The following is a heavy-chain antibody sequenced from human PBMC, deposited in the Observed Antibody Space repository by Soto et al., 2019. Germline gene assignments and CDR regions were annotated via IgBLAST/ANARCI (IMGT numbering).Heavy chain of an antibody. CDR3: ARAFVLVVDAVEFWSFDL. CDR2: VYYSGST. D-gene: IGHD2-15*01. Sequence: QVQLQESGPGLVKPSESLSLTCTVSGVSISNYYWSWIRQSPGKGLEWIGYVYYSGSTKYNPSLKSRVTMSLDTSKNQFSLMLRSMTAADTAVYYCARAFVLVVDAVEFWSFDLWGSCTLVTVSS. CDR1: GVSISNYY. J-gene: IGHJ2*01. V-gene: IGHV4-59*01.